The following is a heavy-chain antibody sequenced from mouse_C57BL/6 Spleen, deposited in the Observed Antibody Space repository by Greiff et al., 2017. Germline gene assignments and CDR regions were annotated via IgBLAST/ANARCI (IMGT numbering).Heavy chain of an antibody. CDR2: ISYDGSN. Sequence: VQLKESGPGLVKPSQSLSLTCSVTGYSITSGYYWNWIRQFPGNKLEWMGYISYDGSNNYNPSLKNRISITRDTSKNQFFLKLNSVTTEDTATYYCARAPFYYDYPWFAYWGQGTLVTVSA. D-gene: IGHD2-4*01. J-gene: IGHJ3*01. CDR1: GYSITSGYY. CDR3: ARAPFYYDYPWFAY. V-gene: IGHV3-6*01.